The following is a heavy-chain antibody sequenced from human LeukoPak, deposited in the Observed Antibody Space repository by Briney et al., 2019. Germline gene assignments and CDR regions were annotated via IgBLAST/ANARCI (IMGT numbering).Heavy chain of an antibody. Sequence: GGSLRLFCAASGFTFSIYAMHGVRHAPGKGLEWVTIISYDGSNKYYADSVKGRFQFSRDNSTDTVSQKVNSLRAEETAVYCCAKDYWGQGTLVTVSS. V-gene: IGHV3-30-3*01. J-gene: IGHJ4*02. CDR3: AKDY. CDR1: GFTFSIYA. CDR2: ISYDGSNK.